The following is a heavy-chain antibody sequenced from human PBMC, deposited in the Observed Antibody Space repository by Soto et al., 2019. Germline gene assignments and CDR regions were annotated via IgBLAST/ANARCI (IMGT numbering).Heavy chain of an antibody. D-gene: IGHD3-10*01. J-gene: IGHJ4*02. CDR1: GGSISSGDYY. CDR2: IYYSGST. Sequence: QVQLQESGPGLVKPSQTLSLTCTVSGGSISSGDYYWSWIRQPPGKGLEWIGYIYYSGSTHYNPSLKSRVTIAVYTSKNQFSLKLSSVTAADTAEYYCARALRSNMGPPVDYWCQGTPVTVSS. V-gene: IGHV4-30-4*01. CDR3: ARALRSNMGPPVDY.